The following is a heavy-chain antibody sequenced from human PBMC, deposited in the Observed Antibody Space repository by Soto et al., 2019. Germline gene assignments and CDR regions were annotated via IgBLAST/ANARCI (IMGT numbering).Heavy chain of an antibody. CDR3: ARGDYYDISGTFSDAFVI. D-gene: IGHD3-22*01. CDR2: IRPDGSQK. CDR1: ALSFSKYW. J-gene: IGHJ3*02. Sequence: GRPRTQYCAASALSFSKYWMRRDNQAPGKGLKWVANIRPDGSQKWYVDSVKGRFSISRDNAKKSVYLQMNSLRVEETAVYYCARGDYYDISGTFSDAFVIWGQGTMVTDS. V-gene: IGHV3-7*04.